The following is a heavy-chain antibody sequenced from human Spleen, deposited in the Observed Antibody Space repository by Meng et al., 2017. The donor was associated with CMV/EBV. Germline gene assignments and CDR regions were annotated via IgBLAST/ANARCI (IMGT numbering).Heavy chain of an antibody. J-gene: IGHJ4*02. D-gene: IGHD4-11*01. V-gene: IGHV3-33*06. Sequence: SGFPFSSYGMPWVRQAPGKGLECVAVIWYDGSNIYYADSVKGRFTISRDNSKNTLYLQMNSLRAEDTAVYYCANAGTTVTAAYYFDYWGQGTLVTVSS. CDR1: GFPFSSYG. CDR3: ANAGTTVTAAYYFDY. CDR2: IWYDGSNI.